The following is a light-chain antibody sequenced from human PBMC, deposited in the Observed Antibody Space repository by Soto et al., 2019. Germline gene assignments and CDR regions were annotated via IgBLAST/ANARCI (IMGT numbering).Light chain of an antibody. V-gene: IGLV1-44*01. CDR1: NSNVGSYT. CDR3: AAWDDSLDSPV. J-gene: IGLJ2*01. Sequence: QSVLTQPPSASGTPGQRVTISCSGTNSNVGSYTVDWYQQIPGTAPKLLIYRNTQRPSGVSDRFSGSKSGTSASLAISGLQSEDDADYYCAAWDDSLDSPVFGGGTKLTVL. CDR2: RNT.